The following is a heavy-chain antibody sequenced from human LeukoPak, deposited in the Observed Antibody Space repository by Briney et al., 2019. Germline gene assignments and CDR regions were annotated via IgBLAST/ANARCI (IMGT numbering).Heavy chain of an antibody. J-gene: IGHJ5*02. V-gene: IGHV1-69*04. Sequence: ASVKVSCKASGGTFSSYAISWVRQAPGQGLEWMGRIIPILGIANYAQKFQGRVTITADKSTSTAYMELSSLRSEDTAVYYCAPDAMSSTPLGPSPWGQGTLVTVSS. CDR3: APDAMSSTPLGPSP. D-gene: IGHD2-2*01. CDR2: IIPILGIA. CDR1: GGTFSSYA.